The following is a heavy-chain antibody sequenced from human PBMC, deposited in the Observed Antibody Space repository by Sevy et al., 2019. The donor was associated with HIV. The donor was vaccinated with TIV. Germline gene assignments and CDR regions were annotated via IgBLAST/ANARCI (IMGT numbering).Heavy chain of an antibody. J-gene: IGHJ4*02. CDR1: GFTFSSYA. Sequence: GGSLRLSCAASGFTFSSYAMHWVRQAPGKGLEWAAVISYDGSNKYYADSVKGRFTISRDNSKNTLYLQMNSLRAEDTAVYYCARDGGDGYNYRYFDYWGQGTLVTVSS. D-gene: IGHD5-12*01. CDR3: ARDGGDGYNYRYFDY. V-gene: IGHV3-30-3*01. CDR2: ISYDGSNK.